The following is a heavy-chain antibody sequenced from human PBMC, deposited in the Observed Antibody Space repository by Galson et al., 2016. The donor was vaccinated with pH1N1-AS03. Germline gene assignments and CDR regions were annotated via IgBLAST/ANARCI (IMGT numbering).Heavy chain of an antibody. CDR3: SRDLSYGDYYPY. CDR1: GFTFSTYG. J-gene: IGHJ4*02. Sequence: SLRLSCAASGFTFSTYGMHWVRQAPGKGLEWVADVSSDGSNKYYADSVKGRFTISRDNSKNTLYLQMNSLSPADTAVYYCSRDLSYGDYYPYWGQGTLVTVSS. CDR2: VSSDGSNK. D-gene: IGHD4-17*01. V-gene: IGHV3-30*03.